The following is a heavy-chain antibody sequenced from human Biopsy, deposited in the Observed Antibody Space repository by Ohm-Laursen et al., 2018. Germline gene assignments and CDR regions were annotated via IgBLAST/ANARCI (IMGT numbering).Heavy chain of an antibody. CDR1: GGSISSGGSY. CDR2: IFNSANT. Sequence: LTCIVSGGSISSGGSYWSWIRQRPGKGLEWIGYIFNSANTYYNPSLKNLITISGDTSKNQFSLKLNSVTAADTAVYYCARGDYFDSNGYFWFDPWGQGTLVTVSS. V-gene: IGHV4-31*01. J-gene: IGHJ5*02. CDR3: ARGDYFDSNGYFWFDP. D-gene: IGHD3-22*01.